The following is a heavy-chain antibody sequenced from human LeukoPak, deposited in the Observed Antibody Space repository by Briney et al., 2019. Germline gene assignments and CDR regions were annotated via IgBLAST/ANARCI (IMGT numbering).Heavy chain of an antibody. Sequence: ASVKVSCKASGYTFTSYGISWVRQAPGQGLEWMGWISAYNGNTNYAQKLQGRVTMTTDTSTSTAYMELRSLRSDDTAVYYCARDRAQQWLGDYYYYYGMDVWGQGTTVTVSS. D-gene: IGHD6-19*01. CDR3: ARDRAQQWLGDYYYYYGMDV. CDR1: GYTFTSYG. V-gene: IGHV1-18*01. J-gene: IGHJ6*02. CDR2: ISAYNGNT.